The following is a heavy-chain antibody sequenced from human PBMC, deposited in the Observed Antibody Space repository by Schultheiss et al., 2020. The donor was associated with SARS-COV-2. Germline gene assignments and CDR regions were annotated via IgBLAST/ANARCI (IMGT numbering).Heavy chain of an antibody. CDR1: GFTFSSYA. Sequence: GESLKISCAASGFTFSSYAMSWVRQAPGKGLVWVSRTNEDGGTTTYADSVKGRFTISRDNAKNTLYLQMNNLRPEDTAVYYCARDLVGASDYWGQGTLVTVSS. CDR3: ARDLVGASDY. CDR2: TNEDGGTT. V-gene: IGHV3-74*01. D-gene: IGHD1-26*01. J-gene: IGHJ4*02.